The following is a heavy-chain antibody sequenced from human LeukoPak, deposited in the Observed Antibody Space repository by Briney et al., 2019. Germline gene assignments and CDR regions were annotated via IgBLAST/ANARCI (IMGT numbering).Heavy chain of an antibody. J-gene: IGHJ6*03. D-gene: IGHD2-2*01. CDR3: ARDGHGSTSCYGCYDYYYYYMDV. CDR1: GYTFTSYD. CDR2: MNPNSCNT. Sequence: GASVKLSCNSSGYTFTSYDINWVRQASGQAREWMGWMNPNSCNTSYAQKFQGRVTMTRDMSTSTVYMELSSLRSEDTAVYYCARDGHGSTSCYGCYDYYYYYMDVWGKGTTVTVSS. V-gene: IGHV1-8*01.